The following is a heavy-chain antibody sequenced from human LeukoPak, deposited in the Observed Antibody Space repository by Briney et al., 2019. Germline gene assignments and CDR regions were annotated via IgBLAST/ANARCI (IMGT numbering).Heavy chain of an antibody. D-gene: IGHD2-15*01. Sequence: GGSLRLSCAASGFTVRSNYMSWVRQAPGKGLEWVSVIYSGGSTYYADSVKGQFTISRDNSKNTLYLQMNSLRAEDTAVYYCAIAAYDAFDIWGQGTMVTVSS. V-gene: IGHV3-53*01. CDR3: AIAAYDAFDI. CDR1: GFTVRSNY. CDR2: IYSGGST. J-gene: IGHJ3*02.